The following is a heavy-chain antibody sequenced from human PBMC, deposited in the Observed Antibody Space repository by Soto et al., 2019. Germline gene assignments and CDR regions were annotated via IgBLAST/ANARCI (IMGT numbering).Heavy chain of an antibody. CDR1: VGSISSSSYY. Sequence: ETLSLTCTVSVGSISSSSYYLGWIRQPPGKGLEWIGSIYYSGSTYYNPSLKSRVTISVDTSKNQFSLKLSSVTAADTAVYYCARGRNWFDPWGQGTLVTVSS. J-gene: IGHJ5*02. V-gene: IGHV4-39*01. CDR3: ARGRNWFDP. CDR2: IYYSGST.